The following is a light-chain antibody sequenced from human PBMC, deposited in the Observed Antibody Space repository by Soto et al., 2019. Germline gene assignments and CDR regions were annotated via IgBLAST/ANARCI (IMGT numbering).Light chain of an antibody. J-gene: IGKJ2*01. CDR3: QHCFTVPYT. V-gene: IGKV1-33*01. CDR1: QDISNR. CDR2: DAS. Sequence: DIQMTQSPSSLSASVGDRITSTCQASQDISNRLNWYHQKPGKAPKLLIYDASNLAAGVRSWFIGGGSWTDFTFTISSLQPEDIGTYYCQHCFTVPYTFGQGTNLEIK.